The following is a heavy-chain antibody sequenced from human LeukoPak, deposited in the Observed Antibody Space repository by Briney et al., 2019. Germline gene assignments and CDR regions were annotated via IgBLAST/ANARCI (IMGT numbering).Heavy chain of an antibody. CDR3: AKYGSQTSPFYLDY. CDR1: GFTFSNYA. J-gene: IGHJ4*02. V-gene: IGHV3-23*01. Sequence: PGGSLRLSCAASGFTFSNYAMSWVRQAPGKGLEWVSSISGSETGTYYAGSVKGRFAISRDSSRHTLYLQMNSLRAEDTALYFCAKYGSQTSPFYLDYWGQGTLVTVSP. D-gene: IGHD3-10*01. CDR2: ISGSETGT.